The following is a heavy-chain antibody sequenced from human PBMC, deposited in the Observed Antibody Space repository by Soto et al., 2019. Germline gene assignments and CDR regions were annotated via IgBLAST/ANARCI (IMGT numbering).Heavy chain of an antibody. J-gene: IGHJ6*02. Sequence: QVQLVESGGGVVQPGRSLRLSCAASGFTFSSYAMHWVRQAPGKGLEWVAVISYDGSNKYYADSVKGRFTIASDNTKNTVNLHIHSLRAEDTALYYCARDVKEVEWELGGRYYYYGMDVSGQGTTVTVSS. CDR2: ISYDGSNK. CDR1: GFTFSSYA. D-gene: IGHD1-26*01. CDR3: ARDVKEVEWELGGRYYYYGMDV. V-gene: IGHV3-30-3*01.